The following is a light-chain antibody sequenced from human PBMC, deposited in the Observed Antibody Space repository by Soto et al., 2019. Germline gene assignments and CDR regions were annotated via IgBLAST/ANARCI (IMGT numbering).Light chain of an antibody. CDR3: SLYGV. CDR1: SSDVGGYNY. Sequence: QSVLTQPASVSGSPGQSITISCTGTSSDVGGYNYVSWYQQHPGKAPKLMIYDVSNRPPGVSNRFSGSKSGNTASLTISGLQAEEEADYYCSLYGVFGTGTKVTVL. V-gene: IGLV2-14*01. J-gene: IGLJ1*01. CDR2: DVS.